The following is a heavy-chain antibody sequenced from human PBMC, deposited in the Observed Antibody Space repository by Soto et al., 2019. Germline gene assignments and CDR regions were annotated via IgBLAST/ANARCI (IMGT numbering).Heavy chain of an antibody. J-gene: IGHJ4*02. CDR3: AKERNRNDLFDH. V-gene: IGHV3-30*18. Sequence: QLQLVESGGGVVQPGRSLRLSCAASGFSFSSYGMHWVRQAPGKGLEWMAIMSYDGSSKDYADSVKGRFTISRDNSRNTLYLQMNSLRADDTAVYYCAKERNRNDLFDHWGQGTLVTVSS. CDR1: GFSFSSYG. D-gene: IGHD1-1*01. CDR2: MSYDGSSK.